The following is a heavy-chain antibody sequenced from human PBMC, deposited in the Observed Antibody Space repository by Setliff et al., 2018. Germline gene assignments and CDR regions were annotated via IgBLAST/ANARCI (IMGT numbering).Heavy chain of an antibody. Sequence: RASVKVSCKASGGTFSSYGISWVRQAPGQGLEWMGGIIPMFGTTNYAQRFRGRVTITADESTTTAYLELSSLRSEDTAVYYCARVRDCSGGICHRGFHHYMDVWGKGTTVTVSS. CDR2: IIPMFGTT. D-gene: IGHD2-15*01. J-gene: IGHJ6*03. CDR1: GGTFSSYG. CDR3: ARVRDCSGGICHRGFHHYMDV. V-gene: IGHV1-69*13.